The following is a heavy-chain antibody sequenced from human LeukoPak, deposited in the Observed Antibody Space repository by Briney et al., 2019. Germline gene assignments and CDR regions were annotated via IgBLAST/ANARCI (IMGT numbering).Heavy chain of an antibody. V-gene: IGHV1-8*01. CDR3: ARDCGSYDAFDI. CDR1: GYTFTSYD. CDR2: MNPHSGNT. Sequence: ASVKVSCKASGYTFTSYDINWVRQATGQGLEWMGWMNPHSGNTGYAQKFQGRVTMTRDTSTSTVYMELSSLRSEDTAVYYCARDCGSYDAFDIWGQGTMVTVSS. J-gene: IGHJ3*02. D-gene: IGHD1-26*01.